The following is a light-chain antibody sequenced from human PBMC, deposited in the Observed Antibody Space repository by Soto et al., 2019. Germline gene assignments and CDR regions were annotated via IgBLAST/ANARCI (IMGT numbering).Light chain of an antibody. CDR2: AAS. Sequence: DIQMTQSPSSLSASVGDRVTITCRASQSIYNYLNWYQQKPGKAPQLLIFAASSLQSGVPSRFSGSESGTDFTLTISSLQPEDFATYYCQQSYSTSRTFGQGTKVEIK. CDR1: QSIYNY. CDR3: QQSYSTSRT. V-gene: IGKV1-39*01. J-gene: IGKJ1*01.